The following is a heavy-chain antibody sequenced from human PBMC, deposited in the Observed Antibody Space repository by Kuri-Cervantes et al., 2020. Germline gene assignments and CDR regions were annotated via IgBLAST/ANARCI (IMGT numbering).Heavy chain of an antibody. D-gene: IGHD2-2*01. Sequence: SVKVSCKASGYTFTRYATHWVRQAPGQRLEWMGWINAGNGNTEYSQKFQGRVTITRDTSASTAYMELRSLRPDDTAVYYCARIGRIGDIVVVPAATYYYYGMDVWGQGTTVTVSS. V-gene: IGHV1-3*01. CDR3: ARIGRIGDIVVVPAATYYYYGMDV. CDR2: INAGNGNT. CDR1: GYTFTRYA. J-gene: IGHJ6*02.